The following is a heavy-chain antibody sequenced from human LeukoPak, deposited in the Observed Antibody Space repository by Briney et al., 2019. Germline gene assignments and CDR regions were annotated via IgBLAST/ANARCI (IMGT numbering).Heavy chain of an antibody. Sequence: TGGSPRLSCAASGFTFSTYAMSWVRQAPGKGLEWVSTISGSGGSTYYADSVKGRFTISRDNSKNTLYLQMNSLRAEDTAVYYCAKVLRYFDWLLPFDYWGQGTLVTVSS. V-gene: IGHV3-23*01. CDR3: AKVLRYFDWLLPFDY. CDR2: ISGSGGST. J-gene: IGHJ4*02. CDR1: GFTFSTYA. D-gene: IGHD3-9*01.